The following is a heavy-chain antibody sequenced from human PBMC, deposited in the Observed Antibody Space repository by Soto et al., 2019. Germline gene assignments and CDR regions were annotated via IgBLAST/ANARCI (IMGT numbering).Heavy chain of an antibody. CDR2: ISWNSGSI. CDR1: GFTFDDYA. Sequence: GGSLRLSCAASGFTFDDYAMHWVRQAPGKGLEWVSGISWNSGSIGYADSVEGRFTISRDNAKNSLYLQMNSLRSEDTALYYCAKDMGYDLSPLGYFDYWGQGTLVTVSS. V-gene: IGHV3-9*01. J-gene: IGHJ4*02. CDR3: AKDMGYDLSPLGYFDY. D-gene: IGHD5-12*01.